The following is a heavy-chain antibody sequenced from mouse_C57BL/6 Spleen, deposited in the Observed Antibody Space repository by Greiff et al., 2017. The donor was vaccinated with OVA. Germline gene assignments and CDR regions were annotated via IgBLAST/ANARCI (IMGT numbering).Heavy chain of an antibody. CDR3: ARSTTVVAGNYAMDY. V-gene: IGHV1-76*01. J-gene: IGHJ4*01. D-gene: IGHD1-1*01. CDR2: IYPGSGNT. Sequence: VKLMESGAELVRPGASVKLSCKASGYTFTDYYINWVKQRPGQGLEWIARIYPGSGNTYYNEKFKGKATLTAEKSSSTAYMQLSSLTSEDSAVYFCARSTTVVAGNYAMDYWGQGTSVTVSS. CDR1: GYTFTDYY.